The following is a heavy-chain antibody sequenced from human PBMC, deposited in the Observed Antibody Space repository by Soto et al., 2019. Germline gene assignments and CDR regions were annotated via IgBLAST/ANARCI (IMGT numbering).Heavy chain of an antibody. CDR1: GFTFSSFG. CDR2: IWYDGSNK. D-gene: IGHD3-10*01. CDR3: ARGSYSNAATLDV. V-gene: IGHV3-33*01. J-gene: IGHJ6*02. Sequence: QVQLVESGGGVVQPGRSLRLSCAASGFTFSSFGMHWVRQAPGKGLEWVAIIWYDGSNKYYSDYVKGRFTISRDNSKNTLFLQMSSLRVEDTAIYFCARGSYSNAATLDVWGQGTTVTVSS.